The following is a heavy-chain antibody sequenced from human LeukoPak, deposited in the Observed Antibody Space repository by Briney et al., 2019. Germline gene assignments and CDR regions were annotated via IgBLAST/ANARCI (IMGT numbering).Heavy chain of an antibody. V-gene: IGHV3-30*18. Sequence: GGSLRLSCAASGFTFSSYGMHWVRQAPGKGLEWVAFISYDGSNKYYADSVKGRFTISRDNSKNTLYLQMNSLRTEDTALFYCAKDPTDFDSSGQTYFDYWGQGTLVTVSS. CDR3: AKDPTDFDSSGQTYFDY. J-gene: IGHJ4*02. CDR1: GFTFSSYG. CDR2: ISYDGSNK. D-gene: IGHD3-22*01.